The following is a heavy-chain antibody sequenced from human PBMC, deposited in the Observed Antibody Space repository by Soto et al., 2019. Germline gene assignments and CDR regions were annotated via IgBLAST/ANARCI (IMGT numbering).Heavy chain of an antibody. CDR1: GYSFTSYW. Sequence: GESLKISCKGSGYSFTSYWIGWVRQMPGKGLEWMGIIYPGDSDTRYSPSFQGQVTISADKSISTAYLQWSSLKASDTAMYYCARQVWLWPPGGYYYYGMDVWRQGTTVTVSS. D-gene: IGHD5-18*01. J-gene: IGHJ6*02. CDR3: ARQVWLWPPGGYYYYGMDV. V-gene: IGHV5-51*01. CDR2: IYPGDSDT.